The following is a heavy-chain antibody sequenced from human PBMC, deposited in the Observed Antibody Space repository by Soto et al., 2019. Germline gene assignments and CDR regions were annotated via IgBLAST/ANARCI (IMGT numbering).Heavy chain of an antibody. D-gene: IGHD4-17*01. CDR1: GFTLSSYS. V-gene: IGHV3-48*01. CDR3: ARVGYGGSSGY. J-gene: IGHJ4*02. Sequence: GGSLRLSCAASGFTLSSYSMNWVRQAPGKGLEWVSYISSSSSTIYYADSVKGRFTISRDNAKNSLYLQMNSLRAEDTAVYYCARVGYGGSSGYWGQGTLVTVSS. CDR2: ISSSSSTI.